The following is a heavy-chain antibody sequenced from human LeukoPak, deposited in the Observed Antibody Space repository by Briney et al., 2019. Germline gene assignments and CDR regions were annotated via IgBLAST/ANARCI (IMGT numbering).Heavy chain of an antibody. Sequence: PSETLSLTCIVSAASISSYYWNWIRQPPGKGLEWIGYIHASGTTNYNPSLQSRVSISIGTSKNQFSLQLNSVTPEDTAVYYCARAPFEWLVPYYGMDVWGQGTTVTVSS. CDR2: IHASGTT. CDR1: AASISSYY. CDR3: ARAPFEWLVPYYGMDV. V-gene: IGHV4-59*12. J-gene: IGHJ6*02. D-gene: IGHD6-19*01.